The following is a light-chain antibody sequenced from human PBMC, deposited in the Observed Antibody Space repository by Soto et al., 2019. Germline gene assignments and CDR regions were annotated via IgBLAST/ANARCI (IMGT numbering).Light chain of an antibody. CDR1: SSDVGGYNY. Sequence: QSVLTQPASVSGSPGQSITISCTGTSSDVGGYNYVSWYQQHPGKAPKLLIYGVTNRPSGVSNRFSGSKYDTTASLTVSGLQAEDEADYYCSSFAGTNSLVFGTGTKLTVL. CDR3: SSFAGTNSLV. CDR2: GVT. J-gene: IGLJ1*01. V-gene: IGLV2-14*01.